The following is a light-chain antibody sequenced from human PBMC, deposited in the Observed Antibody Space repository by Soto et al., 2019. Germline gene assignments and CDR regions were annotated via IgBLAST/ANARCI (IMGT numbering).Light chain of an antibody. CDR1: QTIDKY. CDR2: GAS. CDR3: QQSYSSPGT. J-gene: IGKJ1*01. Sequence: IPMTQSPSSLSASVGDRVTITCRASQTIDKYLNWYQHIPGRVPKLLIYGASSLQSGVPTRFSGSGGGTYFTLTISSLQHEDFATYYCQQSYSSPGTFGRGTRVE. V-gene: IGKV1-39*01.